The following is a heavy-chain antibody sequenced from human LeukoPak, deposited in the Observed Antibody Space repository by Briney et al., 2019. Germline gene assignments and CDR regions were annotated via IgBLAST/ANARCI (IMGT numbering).Heavy chain of an antibody. J-gene: IGHJ6*02. CDR2: IWYDGSNK. CDR3: ARELVPAAYYYYGMDV. CDR1: GFTFSSYA. V-gene: IGHV3-33*08. Sequence: GGSLRLSCAASGFTFSSYAMSWVRQAPGKGLEWVAVIWYDGSNKYYADSVKGRFTISRDNSKNTLYLQMNSLRAEDTAVYYCARELVPAAYYYYGMDVWGQGTTVTVSS. D-gene: IGHD2-2*01.